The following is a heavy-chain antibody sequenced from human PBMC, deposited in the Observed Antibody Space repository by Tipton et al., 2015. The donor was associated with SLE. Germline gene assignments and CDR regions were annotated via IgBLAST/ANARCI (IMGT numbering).Heavy chain of an antibody. CDR2: IYYSGST. CDR3: ARPGVAGPYYFDY. V-gene: IGHV4-59*12. Sequence: TLSLTCTVSGGSISSYYWSWIRQPPGKGLEWIGYIYYSGSTNYNPSLKSRVTISVDTSKNQFSLKLSSVTAADTAVYYCARPGVAGPYYFDYWGQGTLVTVSS. D-gene: IGHD6-19*01. J-gene: IGHJ4*02. CDR1: GGSISSYY.